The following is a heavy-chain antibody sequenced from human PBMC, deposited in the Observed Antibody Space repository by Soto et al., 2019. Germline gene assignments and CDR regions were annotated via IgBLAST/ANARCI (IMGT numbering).Heavy chain of an antibody. V-gene: IGHV4-30-4*01. D-gene: IGHD3-22*01. CDR2: IYYSGST. CDR1: GGSISSGDYY. Sequence: SETLSLTCTVSGGSISSGDYYWSWIRQPPGKGLEWIGYIYYSGSTYYNPSLKSRVTISVDTSKNRFSLKLSSVTAADTAVYYCARVGRAHYDSSGYVDAFDIWGQGTMVTVSS. J-gene: IGHJ3*02. CDR3: ARVGRAHYDSSGYVDAFDI.